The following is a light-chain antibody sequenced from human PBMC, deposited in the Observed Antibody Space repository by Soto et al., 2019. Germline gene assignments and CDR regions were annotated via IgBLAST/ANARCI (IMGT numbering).Light chain of an antibody. CDR3: QQLNSYPLT. V-gene: IGKV1-9*01. Sequence: DIQLTQSPSFLYPSVGDRVTITCRASQDISSYLAWYQQKPGKAPKLLIYAASFLESGVPSRFSGSGSGTAFTLTISSLQPEDFATYYCQQLNSYPLTFGGGTKVEI. CDR1: QDISSY. J-gene: IGKJ4*01. CDR2: AAS.